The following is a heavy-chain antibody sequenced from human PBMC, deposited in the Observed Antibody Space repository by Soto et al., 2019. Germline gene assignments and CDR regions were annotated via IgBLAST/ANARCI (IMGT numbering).Heavy chain of an antibody. CDR2: IDPSDSYT. CDR3: ARLVKWELRAYYYYGMDV. J-gene: IGHJ6*02. Sequence: GESLKISCKGSGYSFTSYWISWVRQMPGKGLEWMGRIDPSDSYTNYSPSFQGHVTISADKSISTAYLQWSSLKASDTAMYYCARLVKWELRAYYYYGMDVWGQGTTVTVSS. V-gene: IGHV5-10-1*01. D-gene: IGHD1-26*01. CDR1: GYSFTSYW.